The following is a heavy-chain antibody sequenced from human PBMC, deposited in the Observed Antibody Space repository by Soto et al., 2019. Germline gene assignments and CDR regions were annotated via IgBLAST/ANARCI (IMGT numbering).Heavy chain of an antibody. CDR3: ARGLYYDFWSGYPTWYYYYYMDV. D-gene: IGHD3-3*01. CDR1: GYTFTSYD. J-gene: IGHJ6*03. Sequence: ASVKVSCKASGYTFTSYDINWVRQATGQGLEWMGWMNPNSGNTGYAQKFQGRVTMTRNTSISTAYMELSSLRSEDTAVYYCARGLYYDFWSGYPTWYYYYYMDVWGKGTTVTVSS. V-gene: IGHV1-8*01. CDR2: MNPNSGNT.